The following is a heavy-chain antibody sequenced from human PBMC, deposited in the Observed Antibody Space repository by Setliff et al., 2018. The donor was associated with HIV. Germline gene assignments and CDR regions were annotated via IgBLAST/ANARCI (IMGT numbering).Heavy chain of an antibody. Sequence: ETLSLTCTVSGGSISRYYWSWIRQPPGKGLEWIGYIYYNGNTNYNPSLKSRVTISVDTSKNQLSLKLSSVTAADTAVYYCAREIYGGNSRPFDYWGQGTLVTVSS. V-gene: IGHV4-59*01. CDR3: AREIYGGNSRPFDY. D-gene: IGHD4-17*01. J-gene: IGHJ4*02. CDR1: GGSISRYY. CDR2: IYYNGNT.